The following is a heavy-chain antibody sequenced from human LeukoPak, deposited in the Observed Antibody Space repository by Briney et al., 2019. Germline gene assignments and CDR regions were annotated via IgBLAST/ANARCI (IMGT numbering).Heavy chain of an antibody. D-gene: IGHD6-6*01. CDR3: ARRIAARHSYYYYYMDV. Sequence: SETLSLTCAVYGGSFSGYYWSWIRQPPGKGLEWIGEINHSGSTNYNPSLKSRVTISVDTSKNQFSLKLSSVTAADTAVYYCARRIAARHSYYYYYMDVWGKGTTVTVSS. V-gene: IGHV4-34*01. J-gene: IGHJ6*03. CDR1: GGSFSGYY. CDR2: INHSGST.